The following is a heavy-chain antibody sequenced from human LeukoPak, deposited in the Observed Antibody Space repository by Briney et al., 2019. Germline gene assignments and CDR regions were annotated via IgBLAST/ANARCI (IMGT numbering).Heavy chain of an antibody. CDR1: GYTFTEYY. CDR2: INPNSGGA. D-gene: IGHD3-10*01. CDR3: ARGGLLWFGELLFRRDYYYYGMDV. V-gene: IGHV1-2*02. J-gene: IGHJ6*04. Sequence: ASVKVSFKASGYTFTEYYMHWVRQAPGQGGERMGWINPNSGGANYAQKFQGGVTMTRDTSISTAYMELSRLRSDDTAVYYCARGGLLWFGELLFRRDYYYYGMDVWGKGTTVTVSS.